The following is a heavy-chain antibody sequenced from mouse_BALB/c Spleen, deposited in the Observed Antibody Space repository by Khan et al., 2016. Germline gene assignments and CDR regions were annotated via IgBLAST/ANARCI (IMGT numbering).Heavy chain of an antibody. CDR2: INTETGEP. D-gene: IGHD2-4*01. V-gene: IGHV9-2-1*01. CDR3: ARPSSTMILFAY. CDR1: GYTFTDYS. Sequence: QVQLKQSGPELKKPGETVKISCKASGYTFTDYSMHWVKQAPGKGLKWMGWINTETGEPTYADDFKGRFAFSLETSASTAYLQINNLKNEDTATYFCARPSSTMILFAYWGQGTLVTVSA. J-gene: IGHJ3*01.